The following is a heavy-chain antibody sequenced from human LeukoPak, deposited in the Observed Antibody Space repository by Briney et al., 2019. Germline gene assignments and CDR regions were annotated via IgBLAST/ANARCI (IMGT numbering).Heavy chain of an antibody. CDR2: SDPEDGET. CDR3: ATAQRSYCGGDCYRGYYYYMDV. CDR1: GYTLTELS. V-gene: IGHV1-24*01. J-gene: IGHJ6*03. Sequence: ASVKVSCKVSGYTLTELSMHWVRQAPGKGLEWMGGSDPEDGETIYAQKFQGRVTMTEDTSTDTAYMELGSLRSEDTAVYYCATAQRSYCGGDCYRGYYYYMDVWGKGTTVTVSS. D-gene: IGHD2-21*02.